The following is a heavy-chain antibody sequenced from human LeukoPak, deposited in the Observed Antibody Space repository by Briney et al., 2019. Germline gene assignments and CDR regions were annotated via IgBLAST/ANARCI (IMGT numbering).Heavy chain of an antibody. CDR2: IYYSGST. V-gene: IGHV4-30-4*01. D-gene: IGHD2-15*01. CDR3: ARDLFEGEGGFDY. J-gene: IGHJ4*02. CDR1: GGSISSGDYY. Sequence: SETLSLTCTVSGGSISSGDYYWSWIRQPPGKGLEWIGYIYYSGSTYYNPSLKSRVTISVDTSKNQFSLKLSSVPAADTAVYYCARDLFEGEGGFDYWGQGTLVTVSS.